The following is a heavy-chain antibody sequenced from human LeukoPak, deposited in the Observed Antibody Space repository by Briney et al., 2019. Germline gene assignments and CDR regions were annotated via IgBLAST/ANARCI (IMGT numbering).Heavy chain of an antibody. J-gene: IGHJ4*02. Sequence: GGSLRLSCAASGFTFDHYLMSWVRQAPGKGLEWVSAISGSTGSTYYADSVKGRFTISRDNSKNTLYLQKNSLRAEDTAVYYCAKGSYYSSGAYYRWSSFDYWGQGTLVTVSS. V-gene: IGHV3-23*01. CDR1: GFTFDHYL. CDR2: ISGSTGST. CDR3: AKGSYYSSGAYYRWSSFDY. D-gene: IGHD3-10*01.